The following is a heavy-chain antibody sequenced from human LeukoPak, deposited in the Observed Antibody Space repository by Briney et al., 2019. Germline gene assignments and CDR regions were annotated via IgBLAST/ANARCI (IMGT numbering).Heavy chain of an antibody. CDR2: ISSSSSTI. CDR1: GFTFSSYS. D-gene: IGHD5-12*01. Sequence: GGSLRLSCAASGFTFSSYSMNWVRQAPGKGLEWVSYISSSSSTIYYADSVKGRFTISRDNAKNSLYLQMNSLRAEDTAVYYCARDLEWLRSLNFDYWGQGTLVTVSS. CDR3: ARDLEWLRSLNFDY. J-gene: IGHJ4*02. V-gene: IGHV3-48*04.